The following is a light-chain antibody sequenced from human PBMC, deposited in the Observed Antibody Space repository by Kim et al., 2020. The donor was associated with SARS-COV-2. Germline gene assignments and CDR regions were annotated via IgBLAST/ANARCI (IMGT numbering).Light chain of an antibody. Sequence: QPALTQPRSVSGSPGQSVTISCTGTSSDVGGYNYVSWYQQHPGKAPKLTIYDVSKRPSGVPDRFSGSKSGNTASLTISGLQAEDEADYYCCSYAGSYTGVFGTGTKVTVL. V-gene: IGLV2-11*01. CDR1: SSDVGGYNY. CDR3: CSYAGSYTGV. CDR2: DVS. J-gene: IGLJ1*01.